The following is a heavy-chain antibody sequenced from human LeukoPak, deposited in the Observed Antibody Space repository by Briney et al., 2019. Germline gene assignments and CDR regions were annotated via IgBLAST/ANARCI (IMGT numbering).Heavy chain of an antibody. CDR3: ARDPYSNYFDY. Sequence: GASVKVSCKASGYTFTGYYMHWVRQAPGQGLEWMGWINPNNGGTNYPQKFQGRVTMTRDTSISTAYMELNRLRSDDTAVYYCARDPYSNYFDYWGQGTLVTVSS. V-gene: IGHV1-2*02. CDR2: INPNNGGT. J-gene: IGHJ4*02. D-gene: IGHD5-18*01. CDR1: GYTFTGYY.